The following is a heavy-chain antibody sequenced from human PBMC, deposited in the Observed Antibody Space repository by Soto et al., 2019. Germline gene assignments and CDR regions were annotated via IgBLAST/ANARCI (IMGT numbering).Heavy chain of an antibody. J-gene: IGHJ6*02. CDR3: ARAHILSETIWPIYYYYGMDL. D-gene: IGHD2-15*01. CDR1: GFTFSSYG. CDR2: IWYDGSNK. Sequence: QVQLVESGGGVVQPGRSLRLSCAASGFTFSSYGMHWVRQAPGKGLEWVAVIWYDGSNKYYADSVKGRFTISRDNSKNTLYLQMNSLRAEDTAVYYCARAHILSETIWPIYYYYGMDLWGQGTTVTVSS. V-gene: IGHV3-33*01.